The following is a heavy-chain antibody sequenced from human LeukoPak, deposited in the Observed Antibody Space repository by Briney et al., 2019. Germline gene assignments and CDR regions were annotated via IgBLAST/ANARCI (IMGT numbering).Heavy chain of an antibody. CDR2: VTVSGGGT. CDR3: AKRAARPAYYFDF. J-gene: IGHJ4*02. V-gene: IGHV3-23*01. CDR1: GFTFSSYA. Sequence: GGSLRLSCTASGFTFSSYAMSWVRQAPGKGLEWVSTVTVSGGGTYYGDSVKGRFTISRDNSKNTLYLQMNSLRAEDPAVYYCAKRAARPAYYFDFWGQGTLVTISS. D-gene: IGHD6-6*01.